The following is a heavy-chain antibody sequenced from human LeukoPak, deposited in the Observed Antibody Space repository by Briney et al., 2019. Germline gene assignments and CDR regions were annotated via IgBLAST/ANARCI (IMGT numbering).Heavy chain of an antibody. CDR1: GYTFTGYY. V-gene: IGHV1-2*02. CDR3: AIQEGYYYDSSGYPGEAFDI. CDR2: INPNSGGT. J-gene: IGHJ3*02. Sequence: APVKVSCKASGYTFTGYYMHWVRQAPGQGLEWKGWINPNSGGTNYAQKFQGRVTMTRDTSISTAYMELSRLRSDDTAVYYCAIQEGYYYDSSGYPGEAFDIWGQGTMVTVSS. D-gene: IGHD3-22*01.